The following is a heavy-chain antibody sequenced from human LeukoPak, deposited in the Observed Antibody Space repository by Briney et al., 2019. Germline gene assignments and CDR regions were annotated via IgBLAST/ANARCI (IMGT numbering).Heavy chain of an antibody. Sequence: ASVKVSCKASRYTFTSYDINWVREAAGQGLEWMVWMNPNTGRTGFAQKFQRRLTMTRDTSISTAYMELSSLRSEDTAVYYCARLSQTPDYYSNGGYYYLGYWGQGTPVTVSS. CDR2: MNPNTGRT. CDR1: RYTFTSYD. D-gene: IGHD3-22*01. J-gene: IGHJ4*02. CDR3: ARLSQTPDYYSNGGYYYLGY. V-gene: IGHV1-8*01.